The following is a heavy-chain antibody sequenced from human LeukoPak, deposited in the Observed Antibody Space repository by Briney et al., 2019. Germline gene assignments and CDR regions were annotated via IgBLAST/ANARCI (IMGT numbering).Heavy chain of an antibody. Sequence: PGGSLRLSCAASGFTFSDYYMSWIRQAPGKGLEWVSYISSSGSTIYYADSVKGRFTISRDNAKNSLYPQMNSLRAEDTAVYYCANTHVVGDYDYFDYWGQGTLVTVSS. CDR3: ANTHVVGDYDYFDY. V-gene: IGHV3-11*01. J-gene: IGHJ4*02. D-gene: IGHD4-17*01. CDR1: GFTFSDYY. CDR2: ISSSGSTI.